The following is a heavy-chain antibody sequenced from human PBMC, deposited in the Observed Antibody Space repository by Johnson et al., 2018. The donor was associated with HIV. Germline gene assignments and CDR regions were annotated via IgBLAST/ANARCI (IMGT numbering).Heavy chain of an antibody. CDR3: AKDGDDGDGPDGTKGAFDI. CDR2: TFRGGST. D-gene: IGHD5-24*01. V-gene: IGHV3-23*04. Sequence: VQLVESGGGLLQPGGSLRLSCAASGYSFDSHAMNWVRQAPGKGLEWVSVTFRGGSTYYADSVQGRFTISRDNSKNTLYLQMNSLRIEDTGLYYCAKDGDDGDGPDGTKGAFDIWGQGTMVTVSS. CDR1: GYSFDSHA. J-gene: IGHJ3*02.